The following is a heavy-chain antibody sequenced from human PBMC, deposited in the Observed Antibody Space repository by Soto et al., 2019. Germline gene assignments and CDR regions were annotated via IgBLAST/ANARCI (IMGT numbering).Heavy chain of an antibody. CDR2: ISYDGSNK. CDR1: GFTFSSYG. D-gene: IGHD3-9*01. CDR3: AKDRSVGIYDILTADYYYYGMDV. J-gene: IGHJ6*02. Sequence: GGSLRLSCAASGFTFSSYGMHWVRQAPGKGLEWVAVISYDGSNKYYADSVKGRFTISRDNSKNTLYLQMNSLRAEDTAVYYCAKDRSVGIYDILTADYYYYGMDVWGQGTTVTVSS. V-gene: IGHV3-30*18.